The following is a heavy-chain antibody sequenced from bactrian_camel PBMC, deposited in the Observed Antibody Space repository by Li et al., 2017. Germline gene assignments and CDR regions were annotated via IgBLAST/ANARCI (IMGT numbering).Heavy chain of an antibody. Sequence: VQLVESGGGLAQPGGSLRLSCAASGFTFGDYAMTWIRQAPGKGLEWVSTTSRDSATTCYADSVKGRFTISRDNAKNTVYLQMNSLKPEDTAVYYCANAWPGHRAGSRGQGTQVTVS. CDR1: GFTFGDYA. V-gene: IGHV3-1*01. D-gene: IGHD7*01. CDR2: TSRDSATT. J-gene: IGHJ4*01.